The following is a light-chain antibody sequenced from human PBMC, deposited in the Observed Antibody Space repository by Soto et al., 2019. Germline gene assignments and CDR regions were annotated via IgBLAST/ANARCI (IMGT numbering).Light chain of an antibody. CDR3: NSYTSTRTYV. J-gene: IGLJ1*01. V-gene: IGLV2-14*03. CDR1: SSDVGSYDY. Sequence: QFVLTQAASVSGSPGQSITISCTGTSSDVGSYDYVSWYQHHPGKAPKLMIYDVANRPSGVSNRFSGSKSGNTASLTISGLQAEDEADYYCNSYTSTRTYVFGTGTKVTVL. CDR2: DVA.